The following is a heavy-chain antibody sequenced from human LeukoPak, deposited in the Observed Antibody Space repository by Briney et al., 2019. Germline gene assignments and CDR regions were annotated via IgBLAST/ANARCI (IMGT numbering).Heavy chain of an antibody. CDR1: GGTFSSYA. V-gene: IGHV1-69*05. D-gene: IGHD2-8*01. J-gene: IGHJ4*02. CDR3: AIQYCTNGVCYGFDY. CDR2: IIPIFGTA. Sequence: GASVKVSCKASGGTFSSYAISWVRQAPGQGLDGLGGIIPIFGTANYAQKFQGRVTITTDESTSTAYMELSSLRSEDTAVYYCAIQYCTNGVCYGFDYWGQGTLVTVSS.